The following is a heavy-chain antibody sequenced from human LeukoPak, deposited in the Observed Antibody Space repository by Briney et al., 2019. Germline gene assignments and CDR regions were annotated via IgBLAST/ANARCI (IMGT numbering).Heavy chain of an antibody. CDR1: GVSISSYS. Sequence: SETLSLTCTVSGVSISSYSWSWIRQPAGKGLDWIGRIYTSGSTNYNPSLKSRVTMSVDTSKNQFSLKLSSVTDADTAVYYCARDTYNYGSSAYYFDYWGQGTLVTVSS. CDR3: ARDTYNYGSSAYYFDY. V-gene: IGHV4-4*07. J-gene: IGHJ4*02. CDR2: IYTSGST. D-gene: IGHD5-18*01.